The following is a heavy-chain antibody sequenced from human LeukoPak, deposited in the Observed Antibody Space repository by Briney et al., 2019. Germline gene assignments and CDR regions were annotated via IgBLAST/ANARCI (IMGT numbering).Heavy chain of an antibody. CDR2: ISYDGSNK. CDR3: AREGPGQSYGKGWFDP. V-gene: IGHV3-30-3*01. CDR1: GFTLSSYA. J-gene: IGHJ5*02. Sequence: GGSLRLSCAASGFTLSSYAMHWVRQAPGKGLEWVAVISYDGSNKYYADSVKGRFTISRDNSKNTLYLQMNSLRAEDTAVYYCAREGPGQSYGKGWFDPWGQGTLVTVSS. D-gene: IGHD5-18*01.